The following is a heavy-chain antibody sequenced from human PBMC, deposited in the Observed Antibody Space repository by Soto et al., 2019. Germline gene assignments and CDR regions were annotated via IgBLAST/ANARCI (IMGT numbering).Heavy chain of an antibody. J-gene: IGHJ6*04. Sequence: EVQLLESGGGLVQPGGSLRLSCAASGFTFSSYAMSWVRQAPGKGLECVSTISGSGGNTYYADSVRGRFTISRDNSKNPLYLHINSLRAEDTAVYYCAKGRAPSGWYPPYYYGMDVWGKGTTVTVSS. CDR2: ISGSGGNT. CDR3: AKGRAPSGWYPPYYYGMDV. V-gene: IGHV3-23*01. D-gene: IGHD6-19*01. CDR1: GFTFSSYA.